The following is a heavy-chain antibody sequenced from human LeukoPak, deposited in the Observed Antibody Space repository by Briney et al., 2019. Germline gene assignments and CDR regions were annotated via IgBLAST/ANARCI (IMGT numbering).Heavy chain of an antibody. V-gene: IGHV1-69*13. J-gene: IGHJ6*02. CDR1: GGTFSSYA. D-gene: IGHD6-6*01. CDR2: IIPIFGTA. Sequence: SVKVSCKASGGTFSSYAISWVRQAPGQGLERMGGIIPIFGTANYAQKFQGRVTITADESTSTAYMELSSLRSEDTAVYYCARGIAAPSPHYYYGMDVWGQGTTVTVSS. CDR3: ARGIAAPSPHYYYGMDV.